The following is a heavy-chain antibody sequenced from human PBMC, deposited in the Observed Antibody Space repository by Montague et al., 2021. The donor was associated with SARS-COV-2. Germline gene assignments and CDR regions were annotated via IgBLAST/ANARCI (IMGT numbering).Heavy chain of an antibody. Sequence: PALVKPTQTLTLTCTFSGFSLGTSGMCVSWIRQPPGKALEWLALXDWDDDKYYSTSLKTRLTISKDTSKDQVVLTMTNMDPVDTATYYCARMDILTGYYAYGMDVWGQGTTVTVSS. CDR3: ARMDILTGYYAYGMDV. J-gene: IGHJ6*02. D-gene: IGHD3-9*01. CDR2: XDWDDDK. V-gene: IGHV2-70*01. CDR1: GFSLGTSGMC.